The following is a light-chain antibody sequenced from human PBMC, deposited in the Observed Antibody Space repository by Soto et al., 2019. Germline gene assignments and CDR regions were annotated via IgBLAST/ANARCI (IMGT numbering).Light chain of an antibody. J-gene: IGKJ4*01. CDR1: QTVSSN. CDR3: QHYTNWPLI. CDR2: GAS. Sequence: EIVMTQSPATLSVSPGERATLSCRASQTVSSNLAWYQLKPGQAPRLLIYGASTRATGIPARFSGSGSGTEFTLTISSLQSEAFAVYVCQHYTNWPLIFGGGTKVEIK. V-gene: IGKV3-15*01.